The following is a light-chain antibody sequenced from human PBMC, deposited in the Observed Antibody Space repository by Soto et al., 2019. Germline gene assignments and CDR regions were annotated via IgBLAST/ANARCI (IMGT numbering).Light chain of an antibody. CDR3: QQRNNWPPIT. CDR1: QGVSRK. J-gene: IGKJ5*01. V-gene: IGKV3-11*01. Sequence: DIVMTQSPATLSVAPGERVTFSFRASQGVSRKLAWYQHKPGQAPRLLVSGASNRATGVPARFSGSGSGTDFTLTISSLEPEDFALYYCQQRNNWPPITFGQGTRLEIK. CDR2: GAS.